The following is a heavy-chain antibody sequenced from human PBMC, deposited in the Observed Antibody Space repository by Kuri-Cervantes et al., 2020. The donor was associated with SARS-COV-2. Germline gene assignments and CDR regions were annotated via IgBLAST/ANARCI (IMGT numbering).Heavy chain of an antibody. J-gene: IGHJ6*02. D-gene: IGHD2-15*01. CDR1: GYRFTSYW. V-gene: IGHV5-10-1*01. Sequence: KVSCKGSGYRFTSYWISWVRQMPGKGLEWMGRIDPSDSYTNYSPSFQGHVTISADKSIRTAYLQWSSLKASDTAMYYCARWGVVAATTYYYYGMDVWGQGTTVTVSS. CDR3: ARWGVVAATTYYYYGMDV. CDR2: IDPSDSYT.